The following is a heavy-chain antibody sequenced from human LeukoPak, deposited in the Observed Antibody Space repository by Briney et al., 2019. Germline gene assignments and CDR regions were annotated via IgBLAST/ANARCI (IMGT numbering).Heavy chain of an antibody. V-gene: IGHV3-30-3*01. J-gene: IGHJ5*02. Sequence: GGSLRLSCAASGFTFSSYAMHWVRQAPGKGLEWVAVISYDGSNKYYADSVKGRFTISRDNSKNTLYLQVNSLRAEDTAVYYCARDHIVVVPAATRWFDPWGQGTLVTVSS. CDR2: ISYDGSNK. D-gene: IGHD2-2*01. CDR1: GFTFSSYA. CDR3: ARDHIVVVPAATRWFDP.